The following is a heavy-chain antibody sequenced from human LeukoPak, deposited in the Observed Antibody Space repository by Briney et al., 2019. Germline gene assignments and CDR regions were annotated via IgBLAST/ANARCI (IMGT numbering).Heavy chain of an antibody. CDR2: ISYDGSNK. D-gene: IGHD2-2*02. Sequence: GGSLRLSCAASGFTFSSYGMHWVRQAPGKGLEWVAVISYDGSNKYYADSVKGRFTISRDNSKNTLYLQMNSLRAEDTAVYYCAKDRVAVVVVPAAILSWGQGTLVTVSS. CDR3: AKDRVAVVVVPAAILS. V-gene: IGHV3-30*18. CDR1: GFTFSSYG. J-gene: IGHJ4*02.